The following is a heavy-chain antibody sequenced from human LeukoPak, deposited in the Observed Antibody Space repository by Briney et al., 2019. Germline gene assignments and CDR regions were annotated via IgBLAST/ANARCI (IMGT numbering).Heavy chain of an antibody. J-gene: IGHJ4*02. D-gene: IGHD3-10*01. CDR3: ARGRIPTRYYYGSGNLDY. Sequence: SQTLSLTCAVYGGSFSGYYWSWIRQPPGKGLEWIGEINHSGSTNYNPSLKSRATISVDTSKNQFSLKLSSVTAADTAVYYSARGRIPTRYYYGSGNLDYWGQGTLVTVSS. CDR1: GGSFSGYY. CDR2: INHSGST. V-gene: IGHV4-34*01.